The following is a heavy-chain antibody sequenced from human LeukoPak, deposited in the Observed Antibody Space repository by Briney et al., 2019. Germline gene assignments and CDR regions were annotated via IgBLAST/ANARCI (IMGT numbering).Heavy chain of an antibody. CDR1: GGSISSYY. V-gene: IGHV4-4*07. J-gene: IGHJ4*02. Sequence: PSETLSLTCTVSGGSISSYYWSWIRQPAGKGLEWIGRIYTSGSTNYNPSLKSRVTISVDTSKNQFSLKLSSVTAADTAVYYCASELVVPAAINYWGQGTLVTVSS. D-gene: IGHD2-2*01. CDR3: ASELVVPAAINY. CDR2: IYTSGST.